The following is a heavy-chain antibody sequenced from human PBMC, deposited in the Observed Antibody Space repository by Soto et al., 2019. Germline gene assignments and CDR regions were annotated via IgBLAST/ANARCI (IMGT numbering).Heavy chain of an antibody. V-gene: IGHV1-3*04. J-gene: IGHJ4*02. CDR3: ATNAFDY. CDR1: GYTFTNYP. CDR2: INTGNGDT. D-gene: IGHD1-1*01. Sequence: QVHLVQSGAEVKKPGASVKVSCKTSGYTFTNYPIHWVRQAPGQGLEWLGWINTGNGDTRYSPKFQGRVTLTSDTSATSVYLELNNLRSKDTSMFYCATNAFDYWGQGTLVTVPP.